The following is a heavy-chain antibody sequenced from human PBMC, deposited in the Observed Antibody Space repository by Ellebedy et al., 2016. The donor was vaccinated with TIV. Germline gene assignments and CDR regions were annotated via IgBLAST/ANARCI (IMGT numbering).Heavy chain of an antibody. CDR3: ARGWSTPDS. V-gene: IGHV3-21*01. CDR2: IRSTSSDK. Sequence: GESLRISCAASGFTFSRYAMAWVRQPPGKGLEWVSSIRSTSSDKYYAESVKGRFTISRDNAQNSLFLQMNSLRAEDTAVYYCARGWSTPDSWGQGTLVIVSS. CDR1: GFTFSRYA. D-gene: IGHD2-15*01. J-gene: IGHJ4*02.